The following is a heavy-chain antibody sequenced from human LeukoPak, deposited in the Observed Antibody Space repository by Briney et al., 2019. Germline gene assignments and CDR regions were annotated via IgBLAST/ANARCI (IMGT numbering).Heavy chain of an antibody. J-gene: IGHJ4*02. CDR1: GFTFSSYFW. Sequence: GGSLRLSCAASGFTFSSYFWMHWVRQAPGKGLVWVSRIKSDGSSSTYAASLKGRFTISRDSAKNSLYLQMNTLRAEDTAVYYCVRDLDLGGYSSFEYWGQGTLVTVSS. V-gene: IGHV3-74*01. CDR3: VRDLDLGGYSSFEY. CDR2: IKSDGSSS. D-gene: IGHD4-23*01.